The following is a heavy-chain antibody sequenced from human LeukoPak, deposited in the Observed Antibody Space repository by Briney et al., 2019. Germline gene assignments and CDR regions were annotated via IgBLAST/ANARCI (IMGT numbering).Heavy chain of an antibody. J-gene: IGHJ3*02. CDR1: GFTFSSYW. CDR2: INSDGSST. Sequence: GGSLRLSCAASGFTFSSYWMHWVRQAPGKGLVWVSRINSDGSSTSYADSVKGRFTISRDNAKNTLYLQMNSLRAEDTAVYYCARPSGSYLDAFDIWGQGTMVTVSS. D-gene: IGHD1-26*01. V-gene: IGHV3-74*01. CDR3: ARPSGSYLDAFDI.